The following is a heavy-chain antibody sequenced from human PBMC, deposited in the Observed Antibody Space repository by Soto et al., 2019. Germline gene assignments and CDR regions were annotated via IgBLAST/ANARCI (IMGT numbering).Heavy chain of an antibody. V-gene: IGHV4-39*01. Sequence: SETLSLTCTVSRGSISSETNYWAWIRQPPGKGLEWIANIYYSGSTFYNPSLKSRVTISLDTSKNQFSLKLSAVTAADTAVYYCARYKVAGKVYYGMDVWGQGTTVTVSS. CDR1: RGSISSETNY. CDR2: IYYSGST. CDR3: ARYKVAGKVYYGMDV. J-gene: IGHJ6*02. D-gene: IGHD6-19*01.